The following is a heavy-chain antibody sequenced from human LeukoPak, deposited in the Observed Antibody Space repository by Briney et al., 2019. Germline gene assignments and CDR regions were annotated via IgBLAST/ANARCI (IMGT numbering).Heavy chain of an antibody. CDR1: GFTFNSYG. CDR3: AKGMSWFDP. V-gene: IGHV3-23*01. J-gene: IGHJ5*02. CDR2: ISGSGGST. Sequence: AGGSLRLSCAASGFTFNSYGMTWVRQAPGKGLEWVSSISGSGGSTYYADSVKGRFTISRDNSENTVYLQMNSLRAEDTAVYYCAKGMSWFDPWGQGTLVTVFS.